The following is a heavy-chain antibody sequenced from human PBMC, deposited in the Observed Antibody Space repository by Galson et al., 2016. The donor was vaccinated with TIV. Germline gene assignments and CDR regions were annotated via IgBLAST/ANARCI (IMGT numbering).Heavy chain of an antibody. J-gene: IGHJ4*02. Sequence: SVKVSCKASGYTFIDYHLHWVRQAPGQGLEWMGWIDPKSGDTLYAQKFQDRVTMTRDTYTNTVYMDLRSLRSDDTAVFFCARDYDLLTGYSSFDFWGQGTLVTVSS. D-gene: IGHD3/OR15-3a*01. CDR1: GYTFIDYH. V-gene: IGHV1-2*02. CDR3: ARDYDLLTGYSSFDF. CDR2: IDPKSGDT.